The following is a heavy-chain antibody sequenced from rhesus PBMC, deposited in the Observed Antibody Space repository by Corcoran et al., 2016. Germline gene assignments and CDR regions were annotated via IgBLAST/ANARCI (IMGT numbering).Heavy chain of an antibody. CDR1: VGSISVYY. CDR3: ARGIQRVGRFDV. V-gene: IGHV4-73*01. J-gene: IGHJ5-1*01. CDR2: IDGNSANT. Sequence: QVKLQQWGEGLVQPSETLSLTCAVYVGSISVYYLSLLRQPPGKGLEWIGNIDGNSANTNYNPSLKNRVTNSKDKSKNQVSLKLSAGTAADTAVYYCARGIQRVGRFDVWGPGVLVTVSS. D-gene: IGHD5-42*01.